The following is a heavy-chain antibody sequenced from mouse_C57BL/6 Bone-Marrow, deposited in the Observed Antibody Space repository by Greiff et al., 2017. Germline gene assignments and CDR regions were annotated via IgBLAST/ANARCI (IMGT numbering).Heavy chain of an antibody. V-gene: IGHV1-42*01. CDR1: GYSFTGYY. J-gene: IGHJ1*03. Sequence: VQLQQSGPELVKPGASVKISCKASGYSFTGYYMNWVKQSPEKSLEWIGEINPSTGGTTYNQKFKAKATLTVDKSSSTAYMQLKSLTSEDSAVYYCARSGTVVAGNWYFDVWGTGTTVTVSS. CDR3: ARSGTVVAGNWYFDV. CDR2: INPSTGGT. D-gene: IGHD1-1*01.